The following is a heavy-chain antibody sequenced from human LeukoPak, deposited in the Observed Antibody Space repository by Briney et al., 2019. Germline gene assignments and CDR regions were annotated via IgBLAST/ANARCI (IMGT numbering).Heavy chain of an antibody. D-gene: IGHD5-18*01. CDR1: GGSFSGYY. Sequence: PSETLSLTCAVYGGSFSGYYWSWIRQPPGKGLEWIGEINHSGSTNYNPSLKSRVTISVDTSKNQFSLKLSSVTAADTAVYYCARRDRYSSGQFDHWGQGTLVTVSS. CDR3: ARRDRYSSGQFDH. V-gene: IGHV4-34*01. CDR2: INHSGST. J-gene: IGHJ4*02.